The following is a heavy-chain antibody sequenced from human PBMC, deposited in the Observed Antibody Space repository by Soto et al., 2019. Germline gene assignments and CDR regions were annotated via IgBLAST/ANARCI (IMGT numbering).Heavy chain of an antibody. CDR3: ASRSGYCSGGSCYHYYFDY. CDR1: GFTFSSYS. D-gene: IGHD2-15*01. CDR2: ISSSSSYI. Sequence: GGSLRLSCAASGFTFSSYSMNWVRQAPGKGLEWVSSISSSSSYIYYADSVKGRFTISRDNAKNSLYLQMNSLRAEDTAVYYCASRSGYCSGGSCYHYYFDYWGQGTLVTVSS. V-gene: IGHV3-21*01. J-gene: IGHJ4*02.